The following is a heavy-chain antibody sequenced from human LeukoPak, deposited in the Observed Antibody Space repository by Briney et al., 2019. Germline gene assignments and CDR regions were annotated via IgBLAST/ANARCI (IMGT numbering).Heavy chain of an antibody. CDR2: IYYSGST. CDR1: GGSISSSSYY. V-gene: IGHV4-39*01. CDR3: ARQIVVVITTSWFDY. D-gene: IGHD3-22*01. Sequence: SETLPLTCTVSGGSISSSSYYWGWIRQPPGKGLEWIGSIYYSGSTYYNPSLKSRVTISVDTSKNQFSLKLSSVTAADTAVYYCARQIVVVITTSWFDYWGQGTLVTVSS. J-gene: IGHJ4*02.